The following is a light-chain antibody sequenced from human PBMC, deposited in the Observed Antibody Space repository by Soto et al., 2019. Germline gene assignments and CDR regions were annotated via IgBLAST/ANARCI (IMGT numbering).Light chain of an antibody. J-gene: IGLJ1*01. V-gene: IGLV2-8*01. Sequence: SHPPSASWSPGHSVTISCVGTSSDVGGYDYVSWYQQHTGKAPKLIIYEVNKRPSGVPDRFSGSKSGNTASLTVSGLQAEDEGEYYCSSSAGSNNLGVFGTGTKVTVL. CDR1: SSDVGGYDY. CDR2: EVN. CDR3: SSSAGSNNLGV.